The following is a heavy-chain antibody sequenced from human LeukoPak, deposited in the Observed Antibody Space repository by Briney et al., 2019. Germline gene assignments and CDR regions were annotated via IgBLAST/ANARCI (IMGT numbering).Heavy chain of an antibody. Sequence: KPSETLSLTCTVSGGSIRSYYWSWIRQPPGNGLEWIGYIYYSGSTNYNPSLKSRVTISVDTSKNQFSLKLSSVTAADTAVYYCAREVGGNFLLDAFDIWGQGTMVTVSS. D-gene: IGHD4-23*01. CDR1: GGSIRSYY. J-gene: IGHJ3*02. V-gene: IGHV4-59*01. CDR2: IYYSGST. CDR3: AREVGGNFLLDAFDI.